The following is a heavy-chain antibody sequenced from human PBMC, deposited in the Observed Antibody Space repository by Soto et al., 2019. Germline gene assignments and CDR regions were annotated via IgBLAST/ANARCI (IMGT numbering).Heavy chain of an antibody. CDR3: ARAWGAGNFFCFNS. V-gene: IGHV1-2*04. Sequence: QVQLVQSGAEVKKPGASVKVSCKASGYTFSYFYVHWVRQAPGHGLEWMGWMNPNNGDTYYAEKFEGWVCMTRDTSIRTAYMELREMKSDDSAVYFCARAWGAGNFFCFNSWGQGTLVTVSS. CDR1: GYTFSYFY. J-gene: IGHJ4*02. D-gene: IGHD3-10*01. CDR2: MNPNNGDT.